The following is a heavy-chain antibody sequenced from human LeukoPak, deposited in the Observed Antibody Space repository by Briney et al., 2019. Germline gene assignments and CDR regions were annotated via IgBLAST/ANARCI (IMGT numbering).Heavy chain of an antibody. CDR2: INHSGST. CDR1: GGSFSGYY. Sequence: PSETLSLTCAVYGGSFSGYYWSWIRQPPGKGLEWIGEINHSGSTNYNPSLKSRVTISVDTSKNQFSLKLSSVTAADTAVYYCARDLCSGGSCYSDYWGQGTLVTVSS. CDR3: ARDLCSGGSCYSDY. D-gene: IGHD2-15*01. J-gene: IGHJ4*02. V-gene: IGHV4-34*01.